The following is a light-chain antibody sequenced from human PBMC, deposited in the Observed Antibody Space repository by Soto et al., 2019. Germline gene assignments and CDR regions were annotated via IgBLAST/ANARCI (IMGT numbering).Light chain of an antibody. V-gene: IGKV1-27*01. CDR3: QKYNRAPLT. CDR2: ATS. J-gene: IGKJ4*01. CDR1: QGIAPY. Sequence: DVQMTQSPSSLSASVGDRVTITCRASQGIAPYLAWFQQKPGKVPKLLIYATSTLQSGVPSRFSGSGSGTDFTLTISILQPEDVATYSCQKYNRAPLTCGGGTKVEIK.